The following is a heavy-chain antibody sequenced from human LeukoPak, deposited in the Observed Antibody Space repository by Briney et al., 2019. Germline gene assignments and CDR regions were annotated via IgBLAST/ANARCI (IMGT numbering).Heavy chain of an antibody. CDR3: ARQDLGYCSGGSGYLEAFDI. Sequence: PGGSLNISGKGSEYSFTSYWIGWVRQMPGKGLEWMEIVYPGDSDTRYSPSFQGQFTISADKSISTTYLQWISLKASDTAMYYCARQDLGYCSGGSGYLEAFDIWGQGTMVTVSS. V-gene: IGHV5-51*01. CDR2: VYPGDSDT. J-gene: IGHJ3*02. CDR1: EYSFTSYW. D-gene: IGHD2-15*01.